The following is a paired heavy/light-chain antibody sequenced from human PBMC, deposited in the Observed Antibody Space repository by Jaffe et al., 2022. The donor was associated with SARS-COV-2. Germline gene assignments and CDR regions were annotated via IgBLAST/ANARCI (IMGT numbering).Heavy chain of an antibody. J-gene: IGHJ4*02. D-gene: IGHD1-26*01. Sequence: QVQLQESGPGLVEPSGTLSLTCAVSSGSISTDHWWTWVRQPPGKGLEWIGEIHHDGRTNYNPSLKRRVTISLDKSRNLFSLNLRSVTAADTAVYYCARLVISGQCYDYWGQGTVVTVSS. CDR3: ARLVISGQCYDY. CDR2: IHHDGRT. V-gene: IGHV4-4*02. CDR1: SGSISTDHW.
Light chain of an antibody. V-gene: IGKV4-1*01. Sequence: DIVMTQSPDSLAVSLGERATINCKSSQSVLYNSNNKNYLAWYQQKPGQPPKLLIYWASIRESGVPDRFRGSGSGTDFTLTISSLQAEDVAVYYCQQYYSGPLYTFGQGTKLEI. CDR1: QSVLYNSNNKNY. CDR2: WAS. J-gene: IGKJ2*01. CDR3: QQYYSGPLYT.